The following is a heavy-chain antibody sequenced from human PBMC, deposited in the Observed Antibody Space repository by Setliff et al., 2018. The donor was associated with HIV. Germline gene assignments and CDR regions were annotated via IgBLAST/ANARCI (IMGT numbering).Heavy chain of an antibody. CDR2: IYTSGSV. D-gene: IGHD3-10*01. CDR1: GGSISRGSYS. Sequence: SETLSLTCSVSGGSISRGSYSWGWIRQPPGKGLEWIGYIYTSGSVNYNPSLQSRVSISIDTSKNQFSLKLSSVTAADTAVYYCARRIDNSGSLPAKNWFDTWGQGRLVTVSS. CDR3: ARRIDNSGSLPAKNWFDT. J-gene: IGHJ5*02. V-gene: IGHV4-61*05.